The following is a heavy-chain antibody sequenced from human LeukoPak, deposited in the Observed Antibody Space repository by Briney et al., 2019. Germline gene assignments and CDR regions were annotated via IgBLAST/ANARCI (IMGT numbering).Heavy chain of an antibody. CDR2: INHSGST. J-gene: IGHJ4*02. CDR1: GGSFSGYY. CDR3: ARIYGAYGGSGNDY. Sequence: SETLSLTCAVYGGSFSGYYWSWIRQPPGKGLEWIGEINHSGSTNYNPSLKSRVTISVDTSKNQFSLKLSSVTAADTAVYYCARIYGAYGGSGNDYWGQETLVPFSS. D-gene: IGHD4-17*01. V-gene: IGHV4-34*01.